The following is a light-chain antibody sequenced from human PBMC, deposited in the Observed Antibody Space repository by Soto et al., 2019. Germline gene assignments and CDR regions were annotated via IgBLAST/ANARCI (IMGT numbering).Light chain of an antibody. J-gene: IGKJ4*01. CDR2: SAS. Sequence: EIVLTQSPGTLSLSPGERATLSCRASQSVASSYLAWYQKQPGQAPRLLIYSASNRATGIPDRFSGSGSGTDFILTISELEPEDLAVYYCQQGLTFGGGTKVEIK. CDR3: QQGLT. CDR1: QSVASSY. V-gene: IGKV3-20*01.